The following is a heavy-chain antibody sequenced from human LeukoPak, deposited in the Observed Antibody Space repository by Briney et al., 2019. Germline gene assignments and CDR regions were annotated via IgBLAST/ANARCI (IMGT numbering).Heavy chain of an antibody. CDR2: ISYDGSNA. J-gene: IGHJ4*02. CDR1: GFAFSDYG. Sequence: GRPLTLSCGVSGFAFSDYGMHWVRQAPGKGLEWVAVISYDGSNAYYADSVKGRFTISRENPKNTLYLQMNGLRAEDTAVYYCAKSNSGWYVPPSDWGEGTLVTVSS. D-gene: IGHD6-19*01. CDR3: AKSNSGWYVPPSD. V-gene: IGHV3-30*18.